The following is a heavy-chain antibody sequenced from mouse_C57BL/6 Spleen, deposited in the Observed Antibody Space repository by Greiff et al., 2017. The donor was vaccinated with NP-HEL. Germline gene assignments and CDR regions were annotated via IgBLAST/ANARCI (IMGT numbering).Heavy chain of an antibody. CDR1: GYTFTSYW. Sequence: QVQLQQPGAELVRPGSSVKLSCKASGYTFTSYWMDWVKQRPGQGLEWIGNIYPSDSETHYNQKFKDKATLTVDKSSSTAYMQLSSLASEDSAVYYCARVGTVVALDYWGQGTTLTVSS. D-gene: IGHD1-1*01. CDR3: ARVGTVVALDY. CDR2: IYPSDSET. V-gene: IGHV1-61*01. J-gene: IGHJ2*01.